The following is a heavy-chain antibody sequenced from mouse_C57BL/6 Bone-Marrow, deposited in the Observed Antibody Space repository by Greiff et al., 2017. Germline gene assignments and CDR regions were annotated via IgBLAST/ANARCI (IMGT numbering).Heavy chain of an antibody. J-gene: IGHJ2*01. CDR1: GFTFSDYY. CDR2: ISNGGGSS. Sequence: EVQLQESGGGLVQPGGSLKLSCAASGFTFSDYYMYWVRQTPEKRLEWVAYISNGGGSSYYPDTVKGRFTISIDKAKNTLYLHMSRLQTEDTAMYDSARHSRYGSSFDDWGQGTTLTVSS. D-gene: IGHD1-1*01. V-gene: IGHV5-12*01. CDR3: ARHSRYGSSFDD.